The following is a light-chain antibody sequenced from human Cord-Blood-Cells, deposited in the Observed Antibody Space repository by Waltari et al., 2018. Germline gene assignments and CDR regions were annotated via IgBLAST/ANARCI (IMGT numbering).Light chain of an antibody. Sequence: QSVLTQPPSVSGAPGQRVTISCTGSSSNIGAGYDVHWYQQLPGTAPKLLFYGNSNRPSGVPDRFAGSESGTSASLAITGLQAEDEADYYCQSYDSSLSGVVFGGGTKLTVL. CDR1: SSNIGAGYD. CDR3: QSYDSSLSGVV. V-gene: IGLV1-40*01. J-gene: IGLJ2*01. CDR2: GNS.